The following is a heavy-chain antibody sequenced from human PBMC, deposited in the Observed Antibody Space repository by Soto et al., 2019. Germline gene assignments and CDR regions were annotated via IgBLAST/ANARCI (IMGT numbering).Heavy chain of an antibody. CDR2: ISANGDNV. V-gene: IGHV3-9*02. D-gene: IGHD4-17*01. Sequence: SLRLSCVASGFTADDYAMHWVRQAPGKGLEWVSGISANGDNVDYADSVKGRFTVSRDNAKNSLFLQMNSLRPEDTALYYCAKDMKWGGMTTIHYFDSWGQGT. J-gene: IGHJ4*02. CDR3: AKDMKWGGMTTIHYFDS. CDR1: GFTADDYA.